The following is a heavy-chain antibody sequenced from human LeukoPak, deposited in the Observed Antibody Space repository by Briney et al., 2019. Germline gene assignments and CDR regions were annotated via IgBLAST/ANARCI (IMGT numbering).Heavy chain of an antibody. CDR3: ARGPGYSYGYLGYSGYYYYMDV. V-gene: IGHV1-8*03. D-gene: IGHD5-18*01. J-gene: IGHJ6*03. CDR2: MNPNSGNT. Sequence: ASVKVSCKASGYTFTSYDINRVRQATGQGLEWMGWMNPNSGNTGYAQKFQGRVTITRSTSISTAYMELSSLRSEDTAVYYCARGPGYSYGYLGYSGYYYYMDVWGKGTTVTVSS. CDR1: GYTFTSYD.